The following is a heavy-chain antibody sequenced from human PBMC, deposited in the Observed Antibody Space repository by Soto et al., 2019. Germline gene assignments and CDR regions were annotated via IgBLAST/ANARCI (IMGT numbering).Heavy chain of an antibody. CDR2: ISSSGMTV. V-gene: IGHV3-48*03. CDR1: GFTFSSYE. J-gene: IGHJ6*02. CDR3: ARPQEIDNFWSLGYYYTVDV. D-gene: IGHD3-3*01. Sequence: GGSLRLSCVASGFTFSSYEMNWVRQAPGKGLEWVSYISSSGMTVYYADSVKGRFTISRDNAKNSLYLQMNNLRAEDTAVYYCARPQEIDNFWSLGYYYTVDVWGQGTTVTVSS.